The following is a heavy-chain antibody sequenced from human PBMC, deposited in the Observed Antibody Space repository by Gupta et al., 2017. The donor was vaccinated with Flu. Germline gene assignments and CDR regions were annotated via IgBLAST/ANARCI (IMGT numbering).Heavy chain of an antibody. CDR1: GFTFSSYW. D-gene: IGHD3-10*01. J-gene: IGHJ4*02. CDR2: IKQDGSEK. Sequence: EVQLVESGGGLVQPGGSLRLSCAASGFTFSSYWMSWVRQAPGKGLEWVANIKQDGSEKYYVDSVKGRFTISRDNAKNSLYLQMNSLRAEDTAVYYCARGGDREVWFGGNNDYWGQGTLVTVSS. V-gene: IGHV3-7*01. CDR3: ARGGDREVWFGGNNDY.